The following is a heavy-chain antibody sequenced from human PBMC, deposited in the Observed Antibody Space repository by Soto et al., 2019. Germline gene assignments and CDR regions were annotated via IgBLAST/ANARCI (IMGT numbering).Heavy chain of an antibody. CDR1: GGSFSGYY. D-gene: IGHD5-18*01. J-gene: IGHJ4*02. CDR3: ARSSAMVSFDY. CDR2: INHSGST. V-gene: IGHV4-34*01. Sequence: SETLSLTCAVYGGSFSGYYWSWIRQPPGKGLEWIGEINHSGSTNYNPSLKSRVTISVDTSKNQFSLKLSSVTAADTAVYYCARSSAMVSFDYWGQGTLVTVSS.